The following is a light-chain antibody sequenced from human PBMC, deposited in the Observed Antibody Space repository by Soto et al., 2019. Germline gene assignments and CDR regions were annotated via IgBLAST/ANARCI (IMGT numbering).Light chain of an antibody. CDR1: QSVSSN. CDR3: QQYNNWPTPIT. Sequence: ELVMTQSPATLSVSPGARATLSCRASQSVSSNLAWYQQKPGQAPRLLLYGASTRATGIPARFSVSESGTDFTLNISSLQSEDVAVYYCQQYNNWPTPITFRQGTRLEIK. J-gene: IGKJ5*01. CDR2: GAS. V-gene: IGKV3-15*01.